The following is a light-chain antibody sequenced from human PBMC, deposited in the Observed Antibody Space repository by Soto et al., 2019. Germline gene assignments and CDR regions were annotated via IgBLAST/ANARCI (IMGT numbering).Light chain of an antibody. Sequence: QLTQSPSTLSASVGDRVTITCRASQNIGKWLAWYQQKPGKAPNLLISDASRLESGVPSRFSGSGSGTEFTLTISSLQPDDFATYYCQQYNSYSQTFGQGTKVDIK. CDR3: QQYNSYSQT. V-gene: IGKV1-5*01. CDR1: QNIGKW. CDR2: DAS. J-gene: IGKJ1*01.